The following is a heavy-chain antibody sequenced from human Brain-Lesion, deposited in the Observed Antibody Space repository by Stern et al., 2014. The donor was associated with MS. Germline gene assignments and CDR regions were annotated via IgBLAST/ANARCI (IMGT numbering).Heavy chain of an antibody. CDR2: IFPRDSNT. J-gene: IGHJ4*02. V-gene: IGHV5-51*04. D-gene: IGHD5-12*01. CDR3: ARSPATPSGYDRFDY. CDR1: GYLFDDYW. Sequence: VQLVQSGAEVKKPGESLKISCEASGYLFDDYWIGWVRQMSGRGLELVAIIFPRDSNTRYSPPVQGQVPISADRPISPAYLQWSSRRAPDTAMYYCARSPATPSGYDRFDYWGQGALVTVSS.